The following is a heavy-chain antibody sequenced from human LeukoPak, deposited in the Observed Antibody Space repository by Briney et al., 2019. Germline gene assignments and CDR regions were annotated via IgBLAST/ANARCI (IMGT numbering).Heavy chain of an antibody. V-gene: IGHV3-23*01. CDR2: IFPSGGEI. CDR1: GFTFSTFA. CDR3: ANRISGSSS. Sequence: GGSLRLSCAASGFTFSTFAMIWVRQPPGKGLEWVSSIFPSGGEIHYADSVKGRFTISRDNSKNTVFLQMNSLRAEDTGVYYCANRISGSSSWGQGTLVTVSS. D-gene: IGHD1-26*01. J-gene: IGHJ5*02.